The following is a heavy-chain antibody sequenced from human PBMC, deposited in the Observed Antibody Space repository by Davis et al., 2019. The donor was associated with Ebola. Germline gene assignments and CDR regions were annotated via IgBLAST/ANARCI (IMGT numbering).Heavy chain of an antibody. J-gene: IGHJ4*02. CDR1: GFTFSASA. D-gene: IGHD3-10*01. CDR3: TRQTLLWSD. V-gene: IGHV3-73*01. Sequence: GGSLRLSCAASGFTFSASAMHWVRQASGKGLEWVARIRSKANSYATAYAASVKGRFTISRDDSKNTAYLQMNSLKTEDTAVYYCTRQTLLWSDWGQGTLVTVSS. CDR2: IRSKANSYAT.